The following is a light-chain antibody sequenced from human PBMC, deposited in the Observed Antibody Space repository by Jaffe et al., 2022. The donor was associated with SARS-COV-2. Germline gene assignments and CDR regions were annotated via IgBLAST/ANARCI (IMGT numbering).Light chain of an antibody. Sequence: DIQMTQSPSTLSASVGDRVTVTCRASQSISTWLAWYQLKPGRAPNLLIYKSSSLKSGVPSRFSGSGSGTEFTLTISSLQPDDFATYYCQHYNTYTPRTFGQGTKVEIK. CDR3: QHYNTYTPRT. J-gene: IGKJ1*01. V-gene: IGKV1-5*03. CDR1: QSISTW. CDR2: KSS.